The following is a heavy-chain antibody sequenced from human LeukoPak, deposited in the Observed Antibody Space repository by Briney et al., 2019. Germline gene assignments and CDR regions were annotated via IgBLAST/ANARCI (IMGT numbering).Heavy chain of an antibody. J-gene: IGHJ4*02. V-gene: IGHV1-18*01. D-gene: IGHD3-10*01. CDR3: AKEVHYYGSGNFDY. CDR1: GYTFTSYG. Sequence: ASVKVSCKASGYTFTSYGISWVRQAPGQGLEWMGWISAYNGNTNYAQKLQGRVTMTTDTSTSTAYMELRSLRSDDTAVYYCAKEVHYYGSGNFDYWGQGTLVTVSS. CDR2: ISAYNGNT.